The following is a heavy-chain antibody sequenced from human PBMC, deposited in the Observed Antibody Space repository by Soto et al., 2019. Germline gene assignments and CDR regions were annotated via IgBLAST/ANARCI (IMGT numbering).Heavy chain of an antibody. Sequence: QVQLVQSGAEVKKPGASVKVSCKTSGYTFSNYGIAWVRQAPGQGLEWMGWISVYNYNTNYAQKLQGRVTMTRDIATSTAYMELRSRICDDTAVYYCARGGGYYGSGTDPFDYWGQGTLVTVSS. D-gene: IGHD3-10*01. CDR1: GYTFSNYG. CDR3: ARGGGYYGSGTDPFDY. CDR2: ISVYNYNT. V-gene: IGHV1-18*01. J-gene: IGHJ4*02.